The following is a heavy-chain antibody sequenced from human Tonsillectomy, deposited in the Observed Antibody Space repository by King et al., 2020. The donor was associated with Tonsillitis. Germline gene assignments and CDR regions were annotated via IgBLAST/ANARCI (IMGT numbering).Heavy chain of an antibody. CDR2: ITTTSSSM. CDR3: TRDPGSGFY. CDR1: GFTFSSYN. J-gene: IGHJ4*02. Sequence: VQLVESGGGLVKPGGSLRLSCAASGFTFSSYNMNWVRQAPGKGLEWISSITTTSSSMFYADSVRGRFTISRANAKNSLYLQMNSLRAEDTALYYCTRDPGSGFYWGQGTLVTVSS. D-gene: IGHD3-3*01. V-gene: IGHV3-21*01.